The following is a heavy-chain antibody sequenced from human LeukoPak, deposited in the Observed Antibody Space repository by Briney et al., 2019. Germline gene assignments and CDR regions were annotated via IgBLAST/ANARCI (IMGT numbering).Heavy chain of an antibody. D-gene: IGHD5-18*01. CDR1: GGSISSYY. J-gene: IGHJ4*02. CDR2: IYYSGST. Sequence: SETLSLTCTVSGGSISSYYWSWIRQPPGKGLEWIGYIYYSGSTNYNPSLKSRVTISVDTSKNQFSLKLSSVTAADTAVYYCARLRNTAGYSFDYWGQGTLVTVSS. CDR3: ARLRNTAGYSFDY. V-gene: IGHV4-59*12.